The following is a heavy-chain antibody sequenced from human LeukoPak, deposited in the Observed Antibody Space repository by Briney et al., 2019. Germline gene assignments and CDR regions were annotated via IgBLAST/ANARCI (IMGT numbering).Heavy chain of an antibody. CDR1: GFTFSSYA. V-gene: IGHV3-30*04. J-gene: IGHJ4*02. Sequence: PGGSLRLSCTASGFTFSSYAMHWVRQAPGKGLEWVAIISYDESNKYYTDSVKGRFTISRDNSKNTLYLQMYSLRAEDTAVYYCARGGVYCSSTSRYWISVDYWGQGTLVTVSS. CDR2: ISYDESNK. CDR3: ARGGVYCSSTSRYWISVDY. D-gene: IGHD2-2*01.